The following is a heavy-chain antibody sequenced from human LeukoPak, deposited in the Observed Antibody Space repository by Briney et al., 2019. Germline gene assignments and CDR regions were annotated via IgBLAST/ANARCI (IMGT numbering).Heavy chain of an antibody. CDR3: ARDPDGLYYDSSGYYYPNWFDP. CDR2: TYYRSKWYN. Sequence: SQTLSLTCAISGDSVSSNSAAWNWIRQSPSRGLEWLGRTYYRSKWYNDYAVSVKSRITINTATSKNQFSLQLNSVTPEDTAVYYCARDPDGLYYDSSGYYYPNWFDPWGQGTLVTVSS. CDR1: GDSVSSNSAA. V-gene: IGHV6-1*01. J-gene: IGHJ5*02. D-gene: IGHD3-22*01.